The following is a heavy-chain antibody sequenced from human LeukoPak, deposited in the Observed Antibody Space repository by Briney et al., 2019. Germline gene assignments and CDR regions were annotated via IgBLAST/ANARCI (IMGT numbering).Heavy chain of an antibody. V-gene: IGHV4-59*01. J-gene: IGHJ6*03. CDR1: GASISSYY. Sequence: SETLSLTCTVSGASISSYYWSWIRQPPRKGLEWIGYIYYSGSTNYNPSLKSRVTISVDTSKNQFSLKLSSVTAADTAVYYCARGEHYYYYMDVWGKGTTVTVSS. CDR2: IYYSGST. CDR3: ARGEHYYYYMDV.